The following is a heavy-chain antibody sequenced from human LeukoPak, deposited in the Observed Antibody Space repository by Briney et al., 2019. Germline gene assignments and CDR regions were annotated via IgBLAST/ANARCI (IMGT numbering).Heavy chain of an antibody. V-gene: IGHV3-23*01. CDR1: GFSFSNYG. Sequence: GGSLRLSCAAAGFSFSNYGMSWVRQAPGKGLEWVSAITDSGRATYYADYVKGRFIISRDNSENTLYFQMHSLRDEDTAVYYCARHLTGVKSSDSWGQGALVTVSS. J-gene: IGHJ5*01. CDR3: ARHLTGVKSSDS. D-gene: IGHD3-9*01. CDR2: ITDSGRAT.